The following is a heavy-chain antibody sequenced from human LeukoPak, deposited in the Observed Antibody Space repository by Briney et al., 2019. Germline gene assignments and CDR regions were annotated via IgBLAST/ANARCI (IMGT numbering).Heavy chain of an antibody. Sequence: GGSLRLSCAASGFTFSSYAMSWVRQAPGKGLEWVSAISGSGGSTYYADSVKGRFTISRDNSKNTLYLQMNSLRAEDTAVYYCAKDLVESYYYDSSGYYPLDYWGQGTLVTVSS. CDR1: GFTFSSYA. J-gene: IGHJ4*02. V-gene: IGHV3-23*01. CDR3: AKDLVESYYYDSSGYYPLDY. CDR2: ISGSGGST. D-gene: IGHD3-22*01.